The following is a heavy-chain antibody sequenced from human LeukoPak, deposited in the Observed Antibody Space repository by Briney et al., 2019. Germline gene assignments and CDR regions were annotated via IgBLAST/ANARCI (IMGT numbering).Heavy chain of an antibody. CDR3: ARVSARYDYVWGSYRYTNDEDVDY. D-gene: IGHD3-16*02. Sequence: SETLSLTCTVSGGSISSYYWSWIRQPPGKGLEWIGYIYYSGSTNYNPSLKSRVTISVDTSKNQFSLKLSSVTAADTAVYYCARVSARYDYVWGSYRYTNDEDVDYWGQGTLVTVSS. V-gene: IGHV4-59*01. CDR2: IYYSGST. J-gene: IGHJ4*02. CDR1: GGSISSYY.